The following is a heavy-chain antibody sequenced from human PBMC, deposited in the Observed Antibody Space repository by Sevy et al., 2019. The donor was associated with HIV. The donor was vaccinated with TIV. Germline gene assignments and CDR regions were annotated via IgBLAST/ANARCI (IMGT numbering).Heavy chain of an antibody. J-gene: IGHJ4*02. V-gene: IGHV4-39*01. CDR2: IYYSGST. Sequence: SGTLSLTCTVSGDSISNGDYYWGWIRPPPGKGPEWIGSIYYSGSTYYNPSLMSRVTISVDTSRNQFSLKLSSVTAADTAVYYCARPQYGGSHLLFDYWGQGTLVTVSS. CDR1: GDSISNGDYY. CDR3: ARPQYGGSHLLFDY. D-gene: IGHD5-12*01.